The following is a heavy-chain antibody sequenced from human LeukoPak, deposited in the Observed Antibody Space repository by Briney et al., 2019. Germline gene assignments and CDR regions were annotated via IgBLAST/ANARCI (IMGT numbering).Heavy chain of an antibody. CDR1: GGSISSYY. CDR2: IYTSGST. D-gene: IGHD4-17*01. Sequence: SETLSLTCTVSGGSISSYYWSWIRQPAGKGLEWIGRIYTSGSTNYNLSLKSRVTMSVDTSKNQFSLKLSSVTAADTAVYYCARAPYYGDYARHYFDYWGQGTLVTVSS. J-gene: IGHJ4*02. V-gene: IGHV4-4*07. CDR3: ARAPYYGDYARHYFDY.